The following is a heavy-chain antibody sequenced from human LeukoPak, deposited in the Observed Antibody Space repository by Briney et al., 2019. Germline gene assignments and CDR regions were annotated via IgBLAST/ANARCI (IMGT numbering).Heavy chain of an antibody. V-gene: IGHV3-23*01. Sequence: GGSLRLSCAASGFTFSNYAMGWVRQAAGKGLEWVSAISGIGSGGRTYYADSVQGRFSISRDNSKNTLFLQMNSLRAEDTAVYFCAKANWDNEYIFDSWGQGTLVTVSS. CDR2: ISGIGSGGRT. CDR3: AKANWDNEYIFDS. D-gene: IGHD1/OR15-1a*01. CDR1: GFTFSNYA. J-gene: IGHJ4*02.